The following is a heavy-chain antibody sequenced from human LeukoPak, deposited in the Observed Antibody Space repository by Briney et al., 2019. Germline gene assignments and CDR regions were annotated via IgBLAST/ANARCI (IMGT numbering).Heavy chain of an antibody. J-gene: IGHJ6*03. V-gene: IGHV3-23*01. D-gene: IGHD6-19*01. Sequence: PGGSLRLSCAASGFTFSSYEMNWVRQAPGKGLEWVSAISGSGGSTYYADSVKGRFTISRDNSKNTLYLQMNSLRAEDTAVYYCAKGGIAVAGGYYYYYYMDVWGKGTTVTISS. CDR2: ISGSGGST. CDR3: AKGGIAVAGGYYYYYYMDV. CDR1: GFTFSSYE.